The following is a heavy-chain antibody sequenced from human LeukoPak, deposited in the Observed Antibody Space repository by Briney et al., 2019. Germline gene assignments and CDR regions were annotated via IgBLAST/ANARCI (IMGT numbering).Heavy chain of an antibody. D-gene: IGHD3-22*01. J-gene: IGHJ4*02. V-gene: IGHV1-24*01. CDR3: ATATPRGGHSSGYVSPFEY. CDR2: FDPEDGET. Sequence: ASVKVSCTVSGYTLTELSMHWVRQAPGKGLEWMGGFDPEDGETIYAQKFQGRVTMTEDTSTDTAYMELSSLRSEDTAVYYCATATPRGGHSSGYVSPFEYWGQGTLVTVSS. CDR1: GYTLTELS.